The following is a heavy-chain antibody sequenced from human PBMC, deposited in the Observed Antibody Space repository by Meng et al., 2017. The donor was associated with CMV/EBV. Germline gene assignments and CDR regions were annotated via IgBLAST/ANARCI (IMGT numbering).Heavy chain of an antibody. CDR2: TSYDGSTK. J-gene: IGHJ4*02. CDR1: EFTFSNYA. D-gene: IGHD2-15*01. V-gene: IGHV3-30-3*01. CDR3: ARDLCGDSSCSPFGY. Sequence: GGSLRLSCAASEFTFSNYAIHWVRRAPGKGPEWVAVTSYDGSTKHYADSVKGRFTISRDNSKNTVFLQMNSLRPEDTAVYYCARDLCGDSSCSPFGYWGQGALVTVSS.